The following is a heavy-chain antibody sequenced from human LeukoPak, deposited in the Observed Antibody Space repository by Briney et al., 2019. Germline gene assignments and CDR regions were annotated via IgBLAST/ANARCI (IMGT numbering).Heavy chain of an antibody. CDR2: IYYGGST. V-gene: IGHV4-59*01. Sequence: SETLSLTCTVSGGSITTYYYNWIRQPPGKGLEWIGYIYYGGSTNYNPSHKSRVTMSVDTSKKQISLKLNSVTAADTAVYYCARQAALNYYYYMDVWGLGTTVTVSS. CDR3: ARQAALNYYYYMDV. D-gene: IGHD6-25*01. J-gene: IGHJ6*03. CDR1: GGSITTYY.